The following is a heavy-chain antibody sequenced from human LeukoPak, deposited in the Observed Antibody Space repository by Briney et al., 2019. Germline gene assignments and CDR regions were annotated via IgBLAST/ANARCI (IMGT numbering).Heavy chain of an antibody. CDR1: GFTFSGSA. CDR3: TSFVRGVIMNFDY. CDR2: IRSKANSYAT. V-gene: IGHV3-73*01. D-gene: IGHD3-10*01. Sequence: GGSLRLSCAASGFTFSGSAMHWVRRASGKGLEWVGRIRSKANSYATAYAASVKGRFTISRDDSKNTAYLQMNSLKTEDTAVYYCTSFVRGVIMNFDYWGQGTLVTVSS. J-gene: IGHJ4*02.